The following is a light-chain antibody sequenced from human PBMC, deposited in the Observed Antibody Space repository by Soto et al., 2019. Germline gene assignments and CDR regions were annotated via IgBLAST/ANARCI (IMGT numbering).Light chain of an antibody. CDR2: DAS. J-gene: IGKJ4*01. CDR1: QTISGW. CDR3: QQYHSYPLT. V-gene: IGKV1-5*01. Sequence: DIEMTQSPSTLSASVGDRVTITCRASQTISGWLAWYQQKPGKAPYLLVYDASCLESGVPSRCSGSGSGTEFNLSISSMQPDDVATYYCQQYHSYPLTCGGGTKVEIK.